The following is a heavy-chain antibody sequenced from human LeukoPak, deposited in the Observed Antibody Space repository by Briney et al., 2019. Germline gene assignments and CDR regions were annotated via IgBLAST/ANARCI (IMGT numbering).Heavy chain of an antibody. CDR3: ARGRQYGY. D-gene: IGHD2-8*01. CDR2: INHSGST. V-gene: IGHV4-34*01. CDR1: GGSFSGYY. J-gene: IGHJ4*02. Sequence: SETLSLTCAVYGGSFSGYYWSWIRQPPGKGLEWIGEINHSGSTNYNPSLKSRVTISVDTSKNRFSLKLSSVTAADTAVYYCARGRQYGYWGQGTLVTVSS.